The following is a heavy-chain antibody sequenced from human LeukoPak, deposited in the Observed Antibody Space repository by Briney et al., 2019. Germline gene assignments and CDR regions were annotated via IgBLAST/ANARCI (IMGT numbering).Heavy chain of an antibody. J-gene: IGHJ4*02. Sequence: GGSLRLSCAASGFTFSGSAMHWVRQAPGKGLEWVANIKQDGNEKYYADSVKGRFTISRDNAKNSLYLQMNSLRAEDTAVYYCATIKVRANNYDTDGFEYWGQGTLVTVSS. CDR1: GFTFSGSA. CDR2: IKQDGNEK. D-gene: IGHD3-10*01. V-gene: IGHV3-7*05. CDR3: ATIKVRANNYDTDGFEY.